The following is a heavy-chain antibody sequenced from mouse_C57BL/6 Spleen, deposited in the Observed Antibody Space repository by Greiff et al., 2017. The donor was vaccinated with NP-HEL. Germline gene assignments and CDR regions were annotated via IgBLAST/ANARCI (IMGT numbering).Heavy chain of an antibody. Sequence: EVKLMESEGGLVQPGSSMKLSCTASGFTFSDYYMAWVRQVPEKGLEWVANINYDGSSTYYLDSLKSRFIISRDNAKNILYLQMSSLKSEDTATYYCARLRRGDYYAMDYWGQGTSVTVSS. CDR1: GFTFSDYY. J-gene: IGHJ4*01. CDR2: INYDGSST. V-gene: IGHV5-16*01. CDR3: ARLRRGDYYAMDY. D-gene: IGHD2-12*01.